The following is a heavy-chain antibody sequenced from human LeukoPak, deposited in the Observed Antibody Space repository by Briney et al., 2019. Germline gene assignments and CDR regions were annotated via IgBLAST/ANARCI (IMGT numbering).Heavy chain of an antibody. J-gene: IGHJ6*02. CDR1: GGSISSSSYY. V-gene: IGHV4-39*07. D-gene: IGHD2-15*01. CDR3: AGGPKGFYGMDV. Sequence: SETLSLTCTVSGGSISSSSYYWGWIRQPPGKGLEWIGSIYYSGSTYYNPSLKSRVTISVDTSKNQFSLKLSSVTAADTAVYYCAGGPKGFYGMDVWGQGTTVTVSS. CDR2: IYYSGST.